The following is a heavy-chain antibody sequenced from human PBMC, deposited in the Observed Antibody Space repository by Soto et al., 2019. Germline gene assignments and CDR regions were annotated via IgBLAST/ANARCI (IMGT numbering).Heavy chain of an antibody. CDR2: IYSGGSS. CDR3: ARDIGNQCGY. Sequence: EVQLVETGGGLIQPGGSLRLSCAASGFTLSNNYMSWVRQAPGKGLEWVSVIYSGGSSYYADYVKGRFTISRDNSKNTLYLQMNSLRGEDTAVYYCARDIGNQCGYWGQGTLVTVSS. V-gene: IGHV3-53*02. J-gene: IGHJ4*02. D-gene: IGHD1-26*01. CDR1: GFTLSNNY.